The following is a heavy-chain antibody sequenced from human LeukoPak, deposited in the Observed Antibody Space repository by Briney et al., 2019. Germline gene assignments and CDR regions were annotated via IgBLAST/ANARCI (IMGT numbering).Heavy chain of an antibody. D-gene: IGHD3-22*01. CDR2: INHSGST. J-gene: IGHJ3*02. CDR1: GGSFSGYY. Sequence: SETLSLTCAVYGGSFSGYYWSWIRQPPGKGLEWIGEINHSGSTNYNPSLKSRVTISVDTSKNQFSLKLSSVTAADTAVYYCARGYYERLYAFDIWGQGTMVTVSS. V-gene: IGHV4-34*01. CDR3: ARGYYERLYAFDI.